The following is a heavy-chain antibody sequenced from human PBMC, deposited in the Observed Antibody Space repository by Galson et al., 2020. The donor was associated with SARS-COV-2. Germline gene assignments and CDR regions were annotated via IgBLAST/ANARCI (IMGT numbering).Heavy chain of an antibody. V-gene: IGHV4-39*07. CDR1: GGSISSSSYY. D-gene: IGHD3-3*01. Sequence: SETLSLTCTVSGGSISSSSYYWGWIRQPPGKGLEWIGSIYYSGSTYYNPSLKSRVTISVDTSKNQFSLKLSSVTAADTAVYYCAREDDFWSGSEDDANCGSSYYYYYMDVWCKGTTVTVSS. CDR2: IYYSGST. CDR3: AREDDFWSGSEDDANCGSSYYYYYMDV. J-gene: IGHJ6*03.